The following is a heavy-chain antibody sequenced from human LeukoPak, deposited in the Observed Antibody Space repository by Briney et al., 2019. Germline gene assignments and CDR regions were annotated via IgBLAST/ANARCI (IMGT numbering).Heavy chain of an antibody. CDR2: IYPGNSDA. V-gene: IGHV5-51*01. CDR3: ARHFNADREILDF. Sequence: GESLKISCQGSGYSFPTYWIGWVRQMPGKGLEWMGVIYPGNSDATYSPSFQGHVTISADKSNSTAYLQWRSLKASDTAMYYCARHFNADREILDFWGQGTLVTVSS. D-gene: IGHD3-10*01. CDR1: GYSFPTYW. J-gene: IGHJ4*02.